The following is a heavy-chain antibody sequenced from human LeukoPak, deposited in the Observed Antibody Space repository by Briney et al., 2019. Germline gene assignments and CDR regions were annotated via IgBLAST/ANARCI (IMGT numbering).Heavy chain of an antibody. Sequence: GGSLRLSCAASGFTFSSYWMSWVRQAPGKGLEWVANIKQDGSEKYYVDSVKGRFTISRDNAKNSLYLQMNSLRAEDTAVYYCARRGGSDYGGNDARIRSMWNAFDIWGQGTMVTVSS. J-gene: IGHJ3*02. CDR2: IKQDGSEK. D-gene: IGHD4-23*01. CDR3: ARRGGSDYGGNDARIRSMWNAFDI. CDR1: GFTFSSYW. V-gene: IGHV3-7*01.